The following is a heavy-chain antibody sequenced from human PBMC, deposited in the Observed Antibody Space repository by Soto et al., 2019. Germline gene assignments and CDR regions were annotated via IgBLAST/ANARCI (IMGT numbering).Heavy chain of an antibody. CDR3: ATYDYGDYGWGLYFQH. D-gene: IGHD4-17*01. V-gene: IGHV1-69*06. Sequence: QVQLVQSGAEVKKPGPSGKLSAKAPGATFTGYAISWVQQSPGQGREWMGGIIPIFGTANYAQKFQGRVTITADKSTSTAYMELSSLRSEDTAVYYCATYDYGDYGWGLYFQHWGQGTLVTVSS. CDR1: GATFTGYA. CDR2: IIPIFGTA. J-gene: IGHJ1*01.